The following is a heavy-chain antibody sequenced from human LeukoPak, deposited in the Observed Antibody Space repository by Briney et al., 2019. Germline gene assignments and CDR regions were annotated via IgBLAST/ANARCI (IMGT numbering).Heavy chain of an antibody. CDR3: ARGDPDISFGVVGDAFDI. Sequence: GGSLRLSCAASGFTFSSYWMHWVRQAPGKGLVWVSRINSDGSSTSYADSVKGRFTISRDNAKNTLYLLMNSLRAEDTAVYYCARGDPDISFGVVGDAFDIWGQGTMVTVSS. V-gene: IGHV3-74*01. D-gene: IGHD3-3*01. J-gene: IGHJ3*02. CDR1: GFTFSSYW. CDR2: INSDGSST.